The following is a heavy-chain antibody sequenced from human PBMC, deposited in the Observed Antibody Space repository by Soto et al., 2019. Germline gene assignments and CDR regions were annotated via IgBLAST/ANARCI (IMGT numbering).Heavy chain of an antibody. CDR3: ARGPDAVDY. J-gene: IGHJ4*02. CDR2: INHSGST. V-gene: IGHV4-34*01. CDR1: GGSFSGYY. Sequence: QVQLQQWGEGLLKPSENLSLTCAVYGGSFSGYYWSWIRQPPGKGLEWIGEINHSGSTNYNPSLKSRVTISVDTSKNQFSLKLSSVTAADTAVYYCARGPDAVDYWGQGTLVTVSS.